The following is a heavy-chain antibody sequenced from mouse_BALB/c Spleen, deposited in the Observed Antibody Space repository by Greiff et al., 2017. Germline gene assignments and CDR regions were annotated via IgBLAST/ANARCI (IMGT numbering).Heavy chain of an antibody. CDR2: IWAGGST. D-gene: IGHD1-1*01. V-gene: IGHV2-9*02. Sequence: VMLVESGPGLVAPSQSLSITCTVSGFSLTSYGVHSVRQPPGKGLEWLGVIWAGGSTNYNSALMSRLSISKDNSKSQVFLKMNSLQTDDTAMYYCARGTYYYGSSYGAMDYWGQGTSVPVSS. J-gene: IGHJ4*01. CDR3: ARGTYYYGSSYGAMDY. CDR1: GFSLTSYG.